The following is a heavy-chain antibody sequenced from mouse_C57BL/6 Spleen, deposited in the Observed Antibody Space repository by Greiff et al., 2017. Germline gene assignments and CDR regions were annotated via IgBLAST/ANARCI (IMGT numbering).Heavy chain of an antibody. CDR2: ISSASSTI. D-gene: IGHD1-1*01. Sequence: DVKLVQPGGGLVKPGASLKLSCAASGFTFTDYGMHWVRQAPEQGLEWVAYISSASSTIYYAHTVKGRVTFSRDNANDTLFLQMTSLRSEDAAVYYCARGATVVATPDYWGQGTTLTVSS. J-gene: IGHJ2*01. CDR1: GFTFTDYG. CDR3: ARGATVVATPDY. V-gene: IGHV5-17*01.